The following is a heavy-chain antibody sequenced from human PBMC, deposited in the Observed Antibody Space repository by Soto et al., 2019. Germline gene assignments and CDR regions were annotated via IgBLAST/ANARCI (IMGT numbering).Heavy chain of an antibody. Sequence: QVQLVQSGAEVKKPGSSVKVSCKASGGTFSSYAISWVRQAPGQGLEWMGGIIPIFGTANYAQKFQGRVTITAEESTSTAYMELSSLRSEDTAVYYCASVYWEGYSGYEHFDPWGQGTLVTVSS. CDR3: ASVYWEGYSGYEHFDP. D-gene: IGHD5-12*01. CDR1: GGTFSSYA. CDR2: IIPIFGTA. J-gene: IGHJ5*02. V-gene: IGHV1-69*01.